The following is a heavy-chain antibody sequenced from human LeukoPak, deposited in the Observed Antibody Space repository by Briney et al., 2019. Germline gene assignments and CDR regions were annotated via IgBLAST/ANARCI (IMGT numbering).Heavy chain of an antibody. V-gene: IGHV3-43*02. D-gene: IGHD3-22*01. CDR1: GFTFDDYA. J-gene: IGHJ4*02. CDR3: ARPYYYDSGGNY. Sequence: GGSLRLSCAASGFTFDDYAMHWGRQAPGKGLEWVSLISGDGGSTYYADSVKGRFTISRDNSKNTLYLQMNSLRAEDTAVYYCARPYYYDSGGNYWGQGSLVTVSS. CDR2: ISGDGGST.